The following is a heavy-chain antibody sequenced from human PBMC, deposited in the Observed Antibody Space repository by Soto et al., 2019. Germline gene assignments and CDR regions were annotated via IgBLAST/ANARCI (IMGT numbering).Heavy chain of an antibody. D-gene: IGHD6-19*01. CDR1: GGSMSSYY. V-gene: IGHV4-59*01. Sequence: SETLSLTCTFSGGSMSSYYWSWIRQPPGKGLEWIGYIYYSGSSNYNPSLKSRVTISVDTAKNQFSLKLSSVTAADTAVYYCARAAHPTVSGTDYWGQGALVTSPQ. CDR3: ARAAHPTVSGTDY. J-gene: IGHJ4*02. CDR2: IYYSGSS.